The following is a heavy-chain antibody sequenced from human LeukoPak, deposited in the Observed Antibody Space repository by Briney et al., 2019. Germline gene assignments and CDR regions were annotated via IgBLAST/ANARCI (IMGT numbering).Heavy chain of an antibody. CDR2: IYHSGST. Sequence: SETLSLTCAVSGGSISSSNWWSWVRQPPGKGLEWIGEIYHSGSTNYNPSLKSRVTISVDKSKNQFSLKLSSVTAADTAVYYCARGAGDYYDSSGYWGSYFDYWGQGTLVTVSS. J-gene: IGHJ4*02. V-gene: IGHV4-4*02. D-gene: IGHD3-22*01. CDR3: ARGAGDYYDSSGYWGSYFDY. CDR1: GGSISSSNW.